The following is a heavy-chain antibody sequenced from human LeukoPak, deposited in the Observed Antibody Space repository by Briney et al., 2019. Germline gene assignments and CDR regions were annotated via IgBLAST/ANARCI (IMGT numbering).Heavy chain of an antibody. V-gene: IGHV3-7*01. CDR2: IQSDGNEK. CDR1: GFTFRDYW. J-gene: IGHJ6*02. CDR3: ARDSAVATYYGVDV. Sequence: GGSLRLSCGASGFTFRDYWMSWVRQAPGKGLEWVANIQSDGNEKNYIASVQGRFTISRDNAKTSLYLQMNSLRAEDTAVYYCARDSAVATYYGVDVWGQGTTVTVSS. D-gene: IGHD6-19*01.